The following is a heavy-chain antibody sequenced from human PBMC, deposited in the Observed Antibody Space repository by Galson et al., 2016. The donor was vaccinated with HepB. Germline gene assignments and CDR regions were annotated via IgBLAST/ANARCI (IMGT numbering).Heavy chain of an antibody. CDR2: ISRSGDST. CDR3: VQGSTAPAL. J-gene: IGHJ6*04. Sequence: SLRLSCAASGFTFRDYGMTWVRQAPGKGLEVVSSISRSGDSTDYADSVKGRFTISRDNSKNTLSLQMNSLTADDTAIYSCVQGSTAPALWGKGTTVTVSS. V-gene: IGHV3-23*01. D-gene: IGHD1-26*01. CDR1: GFTFRDYG.